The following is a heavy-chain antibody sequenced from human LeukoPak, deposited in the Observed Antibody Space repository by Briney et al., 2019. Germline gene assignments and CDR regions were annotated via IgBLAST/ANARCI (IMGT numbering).Heavy chain of an antibody. CDR2: IYHSGST. J-gene: IGHJ4*02. Sequence: SETLPLTCAVSGYSISSGYYWGWIRPPPGKGLEWIGSIYHSGSTYYNPPLKSRVTISVDTSKNQFSLKLSSVTAADTAVYYCARALRIAAAAYFDYWGQGTLVTVSS. CDR1: GYSISSGYY. D-gene: IGHD6-13*01. V-gene: IGHV4-38-2*01. CDR3: ARALRIAAAAYFDY.